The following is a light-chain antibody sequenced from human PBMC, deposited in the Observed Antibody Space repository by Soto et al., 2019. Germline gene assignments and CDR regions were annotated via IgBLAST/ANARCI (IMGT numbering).Light chain of an antibody. CDR1: QGVRND. Sequence: AIQMTQSPSSLSASVGDRVTITCRASQGVRNDLGWYQQRPGEAPKLLIYATSNLQSGVPSRFSGSGSGTDFTLTISSLQPEDFATYYCLQDYNYPRTFGQGTKVEIK. V-gene: IGKV1-6*01. CDR3: LQDYNYPRT. CDR2: ATS. J-gene: IGKJ1*01.